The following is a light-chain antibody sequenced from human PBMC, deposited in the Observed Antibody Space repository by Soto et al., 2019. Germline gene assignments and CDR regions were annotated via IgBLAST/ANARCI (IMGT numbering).Light chain of an antibody. CDR2: SNT. J-gene: IGLJ1*01. CDR3: AVWDDSLNGCV. V-gene: IGLV1-44*01. CDR1: SSNIGSNT. Sequence: QSVLTQPPSVSETPGQRVTISCSGSSSNIGSNTVNWYRQLPETTPKLPIYSNTQQPSGVPDRFSGSKSGTSASLAISGLQSEDEADYYCAVWDDSLNGCVFGTGTKLTVL.